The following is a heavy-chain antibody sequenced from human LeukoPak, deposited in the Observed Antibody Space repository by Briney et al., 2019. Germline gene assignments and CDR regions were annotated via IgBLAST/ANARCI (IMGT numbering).Heavy chain of an antibody. J-gene: IGHJ4*02. CDR2: IKQDGSEK. D-gene: IGHD2-2*01. V-gene: IGHV3-7*05. Sequence: GGSLRLSCAASGFTFSSYWMSWVRPAPGKGREWVANIKQDGSEKYYVDSVKGRFTISRDNAKNSLYLQMNSLRAEDTAVYYCARDQRYCSSSSCPWEPFDYWGQGTLVTVSS. CDR3: ARDQRYCSSSSCPWEPFDY. CDR1: GFTFSSYW.